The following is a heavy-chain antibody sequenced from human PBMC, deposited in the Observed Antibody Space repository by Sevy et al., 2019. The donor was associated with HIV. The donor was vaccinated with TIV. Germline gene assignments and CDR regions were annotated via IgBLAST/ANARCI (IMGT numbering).Heavy chain of an antibody. J-gene: IGHJ4*02. CDR1: GYTFTSYG. CDR2: ISAYNGNT. V-gene: IGHV1-18*01. CDR3: ARGRGSGGDYPLLGY. D-gene: IGHD4-17*01. Sequence: ASVKVSCKASGYTFTSYGISWVRQAPGQGLEWMGWISAYNGNTNYAQKLQGRVTMTTDTSMSTAYMELRSLRSDDTAVYYCARGRGSGGDYPLLGYWGQGTLVTVSS.